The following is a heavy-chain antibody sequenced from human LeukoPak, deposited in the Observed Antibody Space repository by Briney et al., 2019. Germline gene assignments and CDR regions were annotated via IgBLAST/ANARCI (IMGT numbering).Heavy chain of an antibody. CDR1: GFTFSSYE. D-gene: IGHD6-6*01. V-gene: IGHV3-48*03. Sequence: PGGSLRLSCAASGFTFSSYEMNWVRQAPGKGLEWVSYISSSGSTIYYADSVKGRFTISRDNAKNSLYLQMNSLRAEDTAVYYCARDTESIPGGYWGQGTLVTVSS. CDR3: ARDTESIPGGY. J-gene: IGHJ4*02. CDR2: ISSSGSTI.